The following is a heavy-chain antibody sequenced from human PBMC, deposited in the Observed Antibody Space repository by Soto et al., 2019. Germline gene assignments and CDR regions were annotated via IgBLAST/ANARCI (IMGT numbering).Heavy chain of an antibody. J-gene: IGHJ6*04. CDR1: GGSISSGDYY. V-gene: IGHV4-30-4*01. Sequence: SETLSLTCTVSGGSISSGDYYWSWIRQPPGKGLEWIGYIYYSGSTYYNPSLKSRVTISVDTSKNQFSLKLSSVTAADTAVYYCARLPVTMVRGVIKRTGMDVWGKGTTVTVSS. D-gene: IGHD3-10*01. CDR2: IYYSGST. CDR3: ARLPVTMVRGVIKRTGMDV.